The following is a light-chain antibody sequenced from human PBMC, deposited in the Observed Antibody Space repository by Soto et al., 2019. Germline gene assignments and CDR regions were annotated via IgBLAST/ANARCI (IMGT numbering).Light chain of an antibody. V-gene: IGLV2-23*01. Sequence: QSALTQPASVSGSPGQSITISCSGTSNDVGSFNLVSWYQQHPGKVPKLMIYEATKRPSGVSNRFSGSKSGNTASMTISGLQAEDEADYYCCSYARSSTVVVGGGTKLTVL. CDR3: CSYARSSTVV. J-gene: IGLJ2*01. CDR2: EAT. CDR1: SNDVGSFNL.